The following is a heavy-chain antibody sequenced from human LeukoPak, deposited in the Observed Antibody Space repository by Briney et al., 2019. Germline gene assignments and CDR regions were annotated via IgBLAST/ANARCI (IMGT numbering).Heavy chain of an antibody. CDR2: IYYSGTT. Sequence: SETLSVTSTVSGGSISSGGYYWSWIRHHPGSGLEWIEYIYYSGTTYYNPSLKSRVTISVDTSKNQFSLKLSSVTAADTAVYCCARDTAYPYGMDVWGQGTTVTVSS. CDR1: GGSISSGGYY. J-gene: IGHJ6*02. CDR3: ARDTAYPYGMDV. V-gene: IGHV4-31*03.